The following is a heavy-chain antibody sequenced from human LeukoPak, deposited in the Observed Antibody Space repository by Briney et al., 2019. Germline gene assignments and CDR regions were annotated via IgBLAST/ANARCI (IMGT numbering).Heavy chain of an antibody. CDR2: INHSGST. J-gene: IGHJ4*02. CDR3: ARGGGSYYY. CDR1: GGSFSGYY. Sequence: KSSETLSLTCAVYGGSFSGYYWSWIRQPPGKGLEWIGEINHSGSTNYNPSLKSRVTISVDTFKNQFSLKLGSVTAADTAVYYCARGGGSYYYWGQGTLVTVSS. D-gene: IGHD1-26*01. V-gene: IGHV4-34*01.